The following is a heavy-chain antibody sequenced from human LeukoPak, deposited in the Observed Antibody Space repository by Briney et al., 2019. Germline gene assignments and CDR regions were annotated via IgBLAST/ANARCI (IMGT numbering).Heavy chain of an antibody. CDR2: ISRSSTI. CDR1: GFTFSSHS. CDR3: ARLPVVPAAIIYYYYYYMDV. D-gene: IGHD2-2*01. V-gene: IGHV3-48*01. Sequence: GGSRRLSCAASGFTFSSHSMNWVRQAPGKGLEWVSYISRSSTIYYADSVKGRFTISRDNAKNSLYLQMNSLRAEDTAVYYCARLPVVPAAIIYYYYYYMDVWGKGTTVTVSS. J-gene: IGHJ6*03.